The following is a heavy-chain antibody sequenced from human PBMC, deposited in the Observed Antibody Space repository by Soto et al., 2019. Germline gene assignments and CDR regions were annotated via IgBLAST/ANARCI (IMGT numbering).Heavy chain of an antibody. CDR3: TTGGYCTSPSCYRGYYYLGLNV. J-gene: IGHJ6*02. V-gene: IGHV3-15*01. Sequence: LRLPCAIFGLTFMSPGMGRISQTQGKGLEWVGRIRTKADGGTADYAAPVKGRFTISRDYSTDILYLEMNSLKTEDTAVYYCTTGGYCTSPSCYRGYYYLGLNVWGQGTTVTVSS. CDR1: GLTFMSPG. D-gene: IGHD2-8*01. CDR2: IRTKADGGTA.